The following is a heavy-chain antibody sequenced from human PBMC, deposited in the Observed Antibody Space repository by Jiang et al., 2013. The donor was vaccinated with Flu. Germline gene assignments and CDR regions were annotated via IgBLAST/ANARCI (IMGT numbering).Heavy chain of an antibody. D-gene: IGHD4-17*01. CDR2: YSGST. CDR3: ARYVYYGDYAFDY. V-gene: IGHV4-39*07. J-gene: IGHJ4*02. Sequence: YSGSTYYNPSLKSRVTISIDTSKNQFSLKLSSVTAADTAMYYCARYVYYGDYAFDYWGQGTLVTVSS.